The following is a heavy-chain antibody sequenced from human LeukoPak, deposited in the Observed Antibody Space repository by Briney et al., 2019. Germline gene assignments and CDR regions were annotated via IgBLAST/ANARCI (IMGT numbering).Heavy chain of an antibody. CDR2: IYSSGST. Sequence: PSETLSLTCTVSGGSINSYYWSWIRQSPGKGLEWIGCIYSSGSTNYNPSLMSRLTISVDSAKNQFSLNLSSVTAADAAVYYCSIRRNWYFDLWGRGNLVTVSS. CDR1: GGSINSYY. J-gene: IGHJ2*01. V-gene: IGHV4-59*01. CDR3: SIRRNWYFDL. D-gene: IGHD2-21*01.